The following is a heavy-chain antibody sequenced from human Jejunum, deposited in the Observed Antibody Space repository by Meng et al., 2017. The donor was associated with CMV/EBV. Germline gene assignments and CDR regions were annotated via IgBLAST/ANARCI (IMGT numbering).Heavy chain of an antibody. CDR2: IYWDNDK. Sequence: QITLKESGPTLVKRTQTLTLTCTFSGFSLSTSGVGVGWIRQPPGKALEWLVFIYWDNDKRYSPSLKSRLSITKDTSKNQVVLTMTNMDPVDTATYYCAHRPSYYDFWSGSEWGQGTLVTVSS. D-gene: IGHD3-3*01. V-gene: IGHV2-5*02. CDR3: AHRPSYYDFWSGSE. J-gene: IGHJ4*02. CDR1: GFSLSTSGVG.